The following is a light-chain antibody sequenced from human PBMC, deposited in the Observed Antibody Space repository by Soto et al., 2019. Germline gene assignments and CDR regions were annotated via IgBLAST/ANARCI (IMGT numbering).Light chain of an antibody. J-gene: IGKJ1*01. Sequence: DIQMTQSPSSLSASVGDRVTITCRASQSIGGYLNWYQQKPGKAPNLLIYAASNLHSGAPSRFSGSGSGTHFTLTINSLQPEDFATYFCQQNYNIPRTFGQGTKVDIK. V-gene: IGKV1-39*01. CDR3: QQNYNIPRT. CDR1: QSIGGY. CDR2: AAS.